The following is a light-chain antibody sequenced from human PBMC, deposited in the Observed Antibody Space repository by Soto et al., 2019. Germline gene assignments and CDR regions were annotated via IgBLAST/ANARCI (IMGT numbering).Light chain of an antibody. Sequence: DLQMTQSPSSLSASVGDRVTITCQASQDISNYLNWYQQKPGKAPKLLIYDASSLETGVPSRFSGSGSGTDFTFTISSLQPEDIATYYCQQYSHLITFGQGTRLEIK. CDR3: QQYSHLIT. CDR1: QDISNY. CDR2: DAS. J-gene: IGKJ5*01. V-gene: IGKV1-33*01.